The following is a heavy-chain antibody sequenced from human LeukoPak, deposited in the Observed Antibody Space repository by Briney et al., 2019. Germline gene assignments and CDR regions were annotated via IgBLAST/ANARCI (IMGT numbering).Heavy chain of an antibody. CDR3: ARQSRLNTFDY. Sequence: GGSLRLSCAVSGFTFSMYDMHWVRQVTEKSLEWVSGIRSAGDTNYAGSVKGRFTISRENAKNSLYLQMSSLRAGDTALYYCARQSRLNTFDYWGQGILVAVSS. V-gene: IGHV3-13*04. CDR1: GFTFSMYD. CDR2: IRSAGDT. J-gene: IGHJ4*02.